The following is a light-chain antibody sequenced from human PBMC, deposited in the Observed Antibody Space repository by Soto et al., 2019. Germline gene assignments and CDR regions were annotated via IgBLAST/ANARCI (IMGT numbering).Light chain of an antibody. CDR1: QNIYINS. V-gene: IGKV3-20*01. CDR3: QQYGAPPLT. Sequence: EIVLTQSPDTLSLSPGERATLSCRASQNIYINSLAWYQQRPGQAPRLLIYGGSTRATAVPDRFSVSGSGTDFALTISRLEPEDLAVYYCQQYGAPPLTFGPGTKVD. J-gene: IGKJ3*01. CDR2: GGS.